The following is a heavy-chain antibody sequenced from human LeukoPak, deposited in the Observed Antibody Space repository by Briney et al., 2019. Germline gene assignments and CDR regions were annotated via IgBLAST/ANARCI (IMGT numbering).Heavy chain of an antibody. D-gene: IGHD3-10*01. J-gene: IGHJ5*02. CDR3: ARKSITMVRGPPWFDP. CDR1: GGSFSSYY. CDR2: INHSGST. Sequence: SETLSLTCTVSGGSFSSYYWSWIRQPPGKGLEWIGEINHSGSTNYNPSLKSRVTISVDTSKNQFSLKLSSVTAADTAVYYCARKSITMVRGPPWFDPWGQGTLVTVSS. V-gene: IGHV4-34*01.